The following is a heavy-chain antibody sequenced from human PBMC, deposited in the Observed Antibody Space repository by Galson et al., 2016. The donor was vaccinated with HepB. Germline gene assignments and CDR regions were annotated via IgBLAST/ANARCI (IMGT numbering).Heavy chain of an antibody. CDR3: VRGGPFDP. J-gene: IGHJ5*02. D-gene: IGHD1-26*01. Sequence: SLRLSCAASGFPFSDSGMHWVRQAPGKGLEWVAIIWFDASNKYYADSVKGRFTISRDNSKNTLYLQMNSLRVEDTAIYYCVRGGPFDPWGQGTQVTVSS. V-gene: IGHV3-33*08. CDR2: IWFDASNK. CDR1: GFPFSDSG.